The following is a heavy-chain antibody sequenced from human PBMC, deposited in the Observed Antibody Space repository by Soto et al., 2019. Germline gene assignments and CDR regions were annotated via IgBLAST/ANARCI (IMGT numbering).Heavy chain of an antibody. CDR1: GFTFSSHA. D-gene: IGHD3-3*01. CDR2: ISGSGGST. V-gene: IGHV3-23*01. J-gene: IGHJ4*02. Sequence: GGSLRLSCAASGFTFSSHAMSWVRQAPGKGLEWVSAISGSGGSTYYAESVKGRFTLSRDNSQNTLYLQMNSLRAEDTAVYYCAKESPVYYDFWSGYLSTYWGQGTLVTVSS. CDR3: AKESPVYYDFWSGYLSTY.